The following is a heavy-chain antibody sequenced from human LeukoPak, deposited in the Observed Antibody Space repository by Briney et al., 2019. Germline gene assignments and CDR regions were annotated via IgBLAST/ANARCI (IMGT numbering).Heavy chain of an antibody. CDR1: GGSISSSSYY. D-gene: IGHD5-24*01. J-gene: IGHJ4*02. CDR2: IYYSGST. V-gene: IGHV4-39*07. Sequence: SETLSLTCTVSGGSISSSSYYWGWIRQPPGKGLEWIGSIYYSGSTYYNPSLKSRVTMSVDTYKNQFSLKLSSVTAADTAVYYCARVDLERWEFDYWGQGTLVTVSS. CDR3: ARVDLERWEFDY.